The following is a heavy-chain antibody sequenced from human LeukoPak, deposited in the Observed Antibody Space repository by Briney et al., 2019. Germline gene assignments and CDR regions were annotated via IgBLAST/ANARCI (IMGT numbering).Heavy chain of an antibody. CDR1: GFTFSSYS. CDR3: ARGVAVPND. Sequence: GGSLRLSCAASGFTFSSYSMNWVRQAPGKGLEWVSSISSSSSCIYYADSVKGRFTISRDNAKNTLFLQMNSLRAEDTAVYYCARGVAVPNDWGQGTLVTVSS. V-gene: IGHV3-21*01. J-gene: IGHJ4*02. CDR2: ISSSSSCI. D-gene: IGHD6-19*01.